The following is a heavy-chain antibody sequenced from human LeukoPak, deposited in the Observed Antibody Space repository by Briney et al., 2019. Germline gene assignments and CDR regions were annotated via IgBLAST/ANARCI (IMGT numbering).Heavy chain of an antibody. CDR1: GFTFSSYN. J-gene: IGHJ6*03. D-gene: IGHD6-13*01. CDR3: ARDPYSGSYVDYYYYYYMDA. V-gene: IGHV3-21*01. Sequence: PGGSLRLSCAASGFTFSSYNMNWVRQAPGKGLEWVSSITSNSSHIYYADSVKGRFTISRDNAKNSLYLQIDSLRAEDTAVYYCARDPYSGSYVDYYYYYYMDAWGKGTTVTISS. CDR2: ITSNSSHI.